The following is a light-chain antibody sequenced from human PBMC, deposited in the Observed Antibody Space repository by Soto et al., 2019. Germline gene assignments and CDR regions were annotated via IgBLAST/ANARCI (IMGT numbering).Light chain of an antibody. V-gene: IGKV3-20*01. CDR3: QLYGGSHMFS. CDR1: ESISSSY. CDR2: AAS. J-gene: IGKJ2*01. Sequence: EIVLTQSPGTLSLSPGEGATLSCRASESISSSYLAWYQPRPGQSPRLLIYAASSRAAGIPDRFSGSGSGADFTLTISRLEPEDFAVYYCQLYGGSHMFSFGQGTKLQIK.